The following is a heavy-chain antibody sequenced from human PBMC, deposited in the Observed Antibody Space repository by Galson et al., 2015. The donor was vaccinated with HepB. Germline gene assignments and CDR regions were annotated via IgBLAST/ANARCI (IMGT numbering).Heavy chain of an antibody. V-gene: IGHV3-33*01. CDR1: GFTFDNYG. Sequence: SLRLSCAASGFTFDNYGVHWVRQAPGKGLEWVAVIWSDGNNKYNEDSVKGRFTISRDNSKNTLYLQMNSLTVEDTAVYYCARDRETSGYYHNWFDPWGQGTLVTVSS. D-gene: IGHD3-22*01. CDR2: IWSDGNNK. J-gene: IGHJ5*02. CDR3: ARDRETSGYYHNWFDP.